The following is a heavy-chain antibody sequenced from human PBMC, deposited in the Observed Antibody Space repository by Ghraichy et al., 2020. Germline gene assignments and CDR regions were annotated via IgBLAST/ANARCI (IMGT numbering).Heavy chain of an antibody. CDR3: ARGLFSVENIRLAPAGTIDW. V-gene: IGHV1-46*01. J-gene: IGHJ4*02. D-gene: IGHD6-13*01. Sequence: ASVKVSCKASGYTFTSYYIHWVRQAPGQGLEWMGIINPSGGTTTYAQRFQGRATMTRDTSTSTVYIQLSSLRSDDTAVYYCARGLFSVENIRLAPAGTIDWWGQGTLVTVSS. CDR2: INPSGGTT. CDR1: GYTFTSYY.